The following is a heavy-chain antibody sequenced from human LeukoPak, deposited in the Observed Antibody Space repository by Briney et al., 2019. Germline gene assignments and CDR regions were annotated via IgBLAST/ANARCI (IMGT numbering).Heavy chain of an antibody. Sequence: AGSLRLSCSASGFTFSSYGMHWVRQAPGKGLEYVSAITSSGGSTYYADSVKGRFTISRDNSKNTLYLQMSSLGDEDTAVYYCVKGGSSGYFSPSIFDYWGQGALVTVSS. CDR3: VKGGSSGYFSPSIFDY. CDR2: ITSSGGST. V-gene: IGHV3-64D*06. CDR1: GFTFSSYG. J-gene: IGHJ4*02. D-gene: IGHD3-22*01.